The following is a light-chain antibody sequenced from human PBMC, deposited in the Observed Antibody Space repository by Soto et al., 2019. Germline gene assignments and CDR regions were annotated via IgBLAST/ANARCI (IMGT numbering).Light chain of an antibody. Sequence: DIPMTQSPSSLSASVGDRVTLTCRASQSISSYLNWYQQKPGKAPKLLIYAASSLQSGVPSRFSGSGSGTDFTLTISSLQPEDFATYYCQQSYSTPRGTFGQGTKLEIK. J-gene: IGKJ2*01. CDR2: AAS. CDR3: QQSYSTPRGT. V-gene: IGKV1-39*01. CDR1: QSISSY.